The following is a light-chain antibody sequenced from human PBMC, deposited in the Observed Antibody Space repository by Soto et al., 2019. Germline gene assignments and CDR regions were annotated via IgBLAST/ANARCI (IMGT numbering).Light chain of an antibody. CDR1: SSDVGGYNY. Sequence: AVLTQPSSESGSPGQSVIISCTGTSSDVGGYNYVSWYQQHPGKAPKLMIYEVSKRPSGVPDRFSGSKSGNTASLTVSGLQAEDEADYYCSSYAGSNNFVFGTGTKVTVL. CDR3: SSYAGSNNFV. V-gene: IGLV2-8*01. J-gene: IGLJ1*01. CDR2: EVS.